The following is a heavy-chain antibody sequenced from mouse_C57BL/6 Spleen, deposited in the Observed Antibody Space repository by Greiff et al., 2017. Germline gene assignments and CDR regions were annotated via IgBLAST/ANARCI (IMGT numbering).Heavy chain of an antibody. J-gene: IGHJ1*03. CDR2: ILPGSGST. V-gene: IGHV1-9*01. Sequence: QVQLQQSGAELMKPGASVKLSCKATGYTFTGYWIEWVKQRPGHGLEWIGEILPGSGSTNYNEKFKGKATFTADTSSNTAYMQLSSLTTEDSAIYYCARRYYGSSYDWYFDVWGTATTVTVSS. CDR1: GYTFTGYW. D-gene: IGHD1-1*01. CDR3: ARRYYGSSYDWYFDV.